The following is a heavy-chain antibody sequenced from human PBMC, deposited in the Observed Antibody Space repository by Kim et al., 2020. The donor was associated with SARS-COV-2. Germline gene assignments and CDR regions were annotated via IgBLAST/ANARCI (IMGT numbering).Heavy chain of an antibody. CDR2: IYYIGST. CDR1: GGSISSYY. D-gene: IGHD2-2*01. V-gene: IGHV4-59*01. J-gene: IGHJ4*02. Sequence: SETLSLTCTVSGGSISSYYWSWIRQPPGKVLEWIGYIYYIGSTNYNPSLMSRVTISVDTSKNQFSLKLSSVTAADTAVYYCARVYCSSTSCYSLQRYYFDYWGQGTLVTVSS. CDR3: ARVYCSSTSCYSLQRYYFDY.